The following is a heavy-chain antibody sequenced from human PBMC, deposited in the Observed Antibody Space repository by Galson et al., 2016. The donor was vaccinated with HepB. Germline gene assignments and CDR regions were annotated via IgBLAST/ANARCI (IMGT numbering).Heavy chain of an antibody. CDR2: ISYDGSNK. V-gene: IGHV3-30*19. CDR3: VRAYGSGSW. J-gene: IGHJ4*02. D-gene: IGHD3-10*01. Sequence: SLRLSCAASGFTFSGYAMHWVRQAPGKGLEWMSVISYDGSNKYHADSVKGRFTISRDNSNNTLYLQMNSLRAEDTAVYYCVRAYGSGSWWGQGTLVTVSS. CDR1: GFTFSGYA.